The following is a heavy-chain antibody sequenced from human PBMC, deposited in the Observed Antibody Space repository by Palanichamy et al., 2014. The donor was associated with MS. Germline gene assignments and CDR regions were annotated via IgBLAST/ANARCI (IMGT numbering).Heavy chain of an antibody. V-gene: IGHV3-21*01. CDR2: ISSSSSYI. D-gene: IGHD3-10*01. J-gene: IGHJ3*02. CDR1: GFTFSSYS. CDR3: ARSPVLWFGDGAFDI. Sequence: EVQLVESGGGLVKPGGSLRLSCAASGFTFSSYSMNWVRQAPGKGLEWVSSISSSSSYIYYADSVKGRFTISRDNAKNSLYLQMNSLRAEDTAVYYCARSPVLWFGDGAFDIWGQGTMVTVSS.